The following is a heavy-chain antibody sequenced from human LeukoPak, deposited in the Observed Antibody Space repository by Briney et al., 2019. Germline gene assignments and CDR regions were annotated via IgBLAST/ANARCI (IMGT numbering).Heavy chain of an antibody. CDR3: ARGHGSYYYYMDV. V-gene: IGHV1-2*02. CDR1: GYTFTDFY. D-gene: IGHD3-10*01. J-gene: IGHJ6*03. Sequence: ASVKVSCKASGYTFTDFYMHWVRQAPGQGLEWMGWINPNNGGTNYAQKFQGRVTMTRDTSISTAYMELSSLRSDDTAVYYCARGHGSYYYYMDVWAKGPRSPSP. CDR2: INPNNGGT.